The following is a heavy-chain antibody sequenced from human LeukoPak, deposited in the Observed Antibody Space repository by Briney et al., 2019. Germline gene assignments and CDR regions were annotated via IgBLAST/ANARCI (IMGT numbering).Heavy chain of an antibody. J-gene: IGHJ4*02. V-gene: IGHV3-23*01. CDR2: ISGSGGST. D-gene: IGHD5-18*01. CDR3: AKDVAAMVTHGDY. CDR1: GFTFSSYA. Sequence: PGGSLRLSCAASGFTFSSYAMSWVRQAPGKGLEWVSAISGSGGSTYYADSVKGRFTISRDNSKNTLYLQMNSLRVEDTAVYYCAKDVAAMVTHGDYWGQGTLVTVSS.